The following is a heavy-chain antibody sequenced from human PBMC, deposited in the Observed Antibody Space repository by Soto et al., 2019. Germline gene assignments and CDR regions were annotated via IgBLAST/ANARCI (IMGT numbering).Heavy chain of an antibody. V-gene: IGHV3-53*01. Sequence: GGSLRLSCVASGFIVSSNQMSWVRQAPGKGLEWVSVIYSGHTTYYADSVEGRFTISRDDSKNTLYFQMNSLRVEDTAVYYCVRGPSDHKLRLVEWPYGDYWGQGALVTVS. CDR2: IYSGHTT. CDR1: GFIVSSNQ. D-gene: IGHD3-3*01. J-gene: IGHJ4*02. CDR3: VRGPSDHKLRLVEWPYGDY.